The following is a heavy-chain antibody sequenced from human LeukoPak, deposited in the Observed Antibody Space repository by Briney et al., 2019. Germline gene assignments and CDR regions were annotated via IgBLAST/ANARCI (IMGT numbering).Heavy chain of an antibody. CDR2: IYYSGTT. CDR3: ARGALLWFGDRMEYYFDY. D-gene: IGHD3-10*01. Sequence: PSETLSLTCTVSGGSITNYYWGWIRQPPGKGLEWIGFIYYSGTTNYNPSLKSRVTISVDTSKNQFSLKLSSMTAADTAVYYCARGALLWFGDRMEYYFDYWGQGTLLTVS. CDR1: GGSITNYY. J-gene: IGHJ4*02. V-gene: IGHV4-59*01.